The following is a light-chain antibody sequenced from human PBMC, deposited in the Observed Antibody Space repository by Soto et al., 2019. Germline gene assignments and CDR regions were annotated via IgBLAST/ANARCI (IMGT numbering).Light chain of an antibody. Sequence: QSVLTQPASVSGSPGQSITISCTGTSSDVGGFNSVSWYQLRPGTAPKLILYDVVDRPSGVSYRFSGSKSGNTASLTISGLQASGEADYFCGSYTSTMTNVFGSGTKVTVL. CDR1: SSDVGGFNS. J-gene: IGLJ1*01. V-gene: IGLV2-14*03. CDR2: DVV. CDR3: GSYTSTMTNV.